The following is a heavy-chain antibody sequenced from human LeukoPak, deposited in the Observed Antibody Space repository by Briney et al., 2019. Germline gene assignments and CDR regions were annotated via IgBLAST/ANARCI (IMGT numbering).Heavy chain of an antibody. CDR2: IYYSGST. CDR3: ARLGTGHDASDI. J-gene: IGHJ3*02. CDR1: GGSISSYY. V-gene: IGHV4-59*01. D-gene: IGHD1-14*01. Sequence: SETLSLTCTVSGGSISSYYWSWIRQPPGKGLEWIGYIYYSGSTNYNPSLKSRVTISVDTSKNQFSLKLSSVTAADTAVYYCARLGTGHDASDIWGQGTMVTVSS.